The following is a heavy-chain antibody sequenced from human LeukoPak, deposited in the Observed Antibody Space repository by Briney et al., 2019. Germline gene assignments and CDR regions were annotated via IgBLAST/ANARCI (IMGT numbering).Heavy chain of an antibody. V-gene: IGHV4-39*01. CDR3: ARRGVGASPFHF. J-gene: IGHJ4*02. CDR2: IYHSGDT. D-gene: IGHD1-26*01. Sequence: SETLSLTCTVSGDPIDSSTYFWGWIRQSPGKGLEWSATIYHSGDTFYTPSLQSRVTISVDIIRNQFSLKVNSVTAADTAVYYGARRGVGASPFHFWGQGTLVTVS. CDR1: GDPIDSSTYF.